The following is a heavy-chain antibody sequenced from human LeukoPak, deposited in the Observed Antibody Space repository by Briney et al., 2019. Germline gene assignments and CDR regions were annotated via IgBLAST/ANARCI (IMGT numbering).Heavy chain of an antibody. J-gene: IGHJ4*02. CDR3: ATNGYSSGWYSAYADF. CDR1: GFTFSDYY. D-gene: IGHD6-19*01. Sequence: GGSLRLSCAASGFTFSDYYMSWIRQAPGKGLEWVSYISSSGSTIYYADSVKGRFTISRDNAKNSLYLQMNSLRAEDTAVYYCATNGYSSGWYSAYADFWGQGTLDTVSS. CDR2: ISSSGSTI. V-gene: IGHV3-11*04.